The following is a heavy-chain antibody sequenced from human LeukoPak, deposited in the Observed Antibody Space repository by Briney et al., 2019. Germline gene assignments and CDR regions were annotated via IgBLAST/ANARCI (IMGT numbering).Heavy chain of an antibody. Sequence: ASVKVSCKVSGYTLTELSMHWVRQAPGKGLEWMGGFDPEDGETIYAQKFQGRVTMTEDTSTDTAYMELSSLRSEDTAVYYCARGLSRLITMIVVVTPAYGYWGQGTLVTVSS. D-gene: IGHD3-22*01. CDR3: ARGLSRLITMIVVVTPAYGY. V-gene: IGHV1-24*01. CDR1: GYTLTELS. CDR2: FDPEDGET. J-gene: IGHJ4*02.